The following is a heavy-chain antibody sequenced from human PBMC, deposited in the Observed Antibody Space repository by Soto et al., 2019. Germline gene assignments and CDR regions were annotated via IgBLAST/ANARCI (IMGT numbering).Heavy chain of an antibody. Sequence: ASVKVSCKASGYRFTSYGIGWVRQASGQGLEWMGWINAYNGNTNYAQNLQGRVTLTTDTSTSTAYMELRSLRSNDTAVYYCAMVDVYVTPSPQDVWGQGTTVTVSS. CDR1: GYRFTSYG. J-gene: IGHJ6*02. D-gene: IGHD3-16*01. CDR2: INAYNGNT. V-gene: IGHV1-18*01. CDR3: AMVDVYVTPSPQDV.